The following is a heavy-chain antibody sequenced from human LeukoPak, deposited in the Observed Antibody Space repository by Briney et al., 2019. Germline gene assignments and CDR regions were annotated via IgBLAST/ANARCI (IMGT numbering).Heavy chain of an antibody. D-gene: IGHD3-16*01. Sequence: GGSLKISFQGPGFHFNTYCIGWVRPIPGKGLEWVGMIYPSGSDTRYSPTFQGQVTISADKSIATAYLQWSSLKARDTAMYYCARRGGGGGCFDYWGQGTLVIVSS. V-gene: IGHV5-51*01. CDR2: IYPSGSDT. CDR1: GFHFNTYC. CDR3: ARRGGGGGCFDY. J-gene: IGHJ4*02.